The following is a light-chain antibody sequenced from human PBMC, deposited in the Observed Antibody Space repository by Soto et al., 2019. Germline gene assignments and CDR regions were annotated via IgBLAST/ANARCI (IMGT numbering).Light chain of an antibody. V-gene: IGLV2-14*01. Sequence: QSVLTQHASVSGSPGQSITISCTGPSSDLAIYNYVSWYQQQPGNAPKLMIYQVTNRPSGVSKRFSGSRSGNTASLTISGLQAEDEADYYCSSYTDSSNYVFGTGTKVTVL. CDR1: SSDLAIYNY. CDR2: QVT. J-gene: IGLJ1*01. CDR3: SSYTDSSNYV.